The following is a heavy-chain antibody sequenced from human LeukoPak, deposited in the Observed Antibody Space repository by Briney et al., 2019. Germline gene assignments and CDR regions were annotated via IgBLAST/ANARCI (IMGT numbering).Heavy chain of an antibody. CDR1: GGSFSGYY. D-gene: IGHD6-13*01. V-gene: IGHV4-34*01. CDR3: ARSLAAAGTSAPVSVWFDP. Sequence: SETLSLTCAVYGGSFSGYYWSWIRQPPGKGLEWIGEINHSGSTNYNPSLKSRVTISVDTSKKQFSLKLGSVTAADTAVYYCARSLAAAGTSAPVSVWFDPWGQGTLVTVSS. J-gene: IGHJ5*02. CDR2: INHSGST.